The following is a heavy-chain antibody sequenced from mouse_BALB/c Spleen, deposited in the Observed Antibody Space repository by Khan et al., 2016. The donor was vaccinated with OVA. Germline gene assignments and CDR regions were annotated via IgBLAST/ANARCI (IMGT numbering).Heavy chain of an antibody. Sequence: QVQLQQSGPGLVAPSQSLSITCTVSGFSLDKYSVHWIRQSPGKGLEWLGVIWSAGSTDYNAALISRLTITKANSRSQVFFKVNSLQPNDTAIYYCARRGYDYGRGALFVYWGQGTLVTVSA. CDR1: GFSLDKYS. D-gene: IGHD2-4*01. J-gene: IGHJ3*01. CDR3: ARRGYDYGRGALFVY. V-gene: IGHV2-2*02. CDR2: IWSAGST.